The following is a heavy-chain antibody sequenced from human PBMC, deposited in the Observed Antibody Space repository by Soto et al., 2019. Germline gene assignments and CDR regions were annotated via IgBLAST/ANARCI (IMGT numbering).Heavy chain of an antibody. Sequence: PSETLSLTGAGFGGSFSGDYWSRIPQPPGKGLEWIGEINHSGSTNYNPSLKSRVTISVDTSKNQFSLKLSSVTAADTAVYYCARFAVDVDAFDIWGQGTMGSV. V-gene: IGHV4-34*01. CDR1: GGSFSGDY. CDR2: INHSGST. CDR3: ARFAVDVDAFDI. J-gene: IGHJ3*02.